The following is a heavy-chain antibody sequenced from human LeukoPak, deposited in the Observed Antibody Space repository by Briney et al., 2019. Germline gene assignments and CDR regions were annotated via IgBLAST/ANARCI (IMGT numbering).Heavy chain of an antibody. V-gene: IGHV3-23*01. CDR1: GFTFSNYG. Sequence: GGSLRLSCAASGFTFSNYGMSWVRQAPGKGREWVSVISGSGGTTYYADSVKGRFTISRDNSKNTRYLQMNSLRAEDTSLYYCAKGRLDYGDYYVDDWGQGTLVTVSS. J-gene: IGHJ4*02. CDR3: AKGRLDYGDYYVDD. D-gene: IGHD2-21*02. CDR2: ISGSGGTT.